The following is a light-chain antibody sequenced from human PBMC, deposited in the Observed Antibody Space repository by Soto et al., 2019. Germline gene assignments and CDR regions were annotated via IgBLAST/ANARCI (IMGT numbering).Light chain of an antibody. CDR1: QGISNY. CDR3: QKYNSAPQLT. Sequence: DIQMTQSAASLFATAGHRVTITCRLSQGISNYLAWYQQKPGKVPKLLIYAASTLQSGVPSRFSGSGSGTDFTLTISSLQPEDVATYYCQKYNSAPQLTFGGGTKVDIK. CDR2: AAS. V-gene: IGKV1-27*01. J-gene: IGKJ4*01.